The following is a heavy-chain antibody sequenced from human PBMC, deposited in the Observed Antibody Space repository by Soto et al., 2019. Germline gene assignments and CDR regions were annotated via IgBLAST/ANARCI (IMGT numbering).Heavy chain of an antibody. CDR1: GFTFDDYA. D-gene: IGHD6-13*01. CDR3: AKDPSSSWFRVDY. CDR2: ISWNSGSI. Sequence: EVQLVESGGGLVQPGRSLRLSCAASGFTFDDYAMHWVRQAPGKGLEWVSGISWNSGSIGYADSVKGRFTISRDNAKNPLYLQMNSLRAEDTALYYCAKDPSSSWFRVDYWGQGTLVTVSS. J-gene: IGHJ4*02. V-gene: IGHV3-9*01.